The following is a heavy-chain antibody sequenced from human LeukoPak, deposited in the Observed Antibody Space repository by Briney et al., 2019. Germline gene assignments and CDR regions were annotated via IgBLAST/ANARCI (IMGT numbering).Heavy chain of an antibody. CDR2: FYTSGST. CDR1: GGSFSGYY. J-gene: IGHJ4*02. V-gene: IGHV4-59*10. CDR3: ARGRDGYNFLNRGEYYYFDY. D-gene: IGHD5-24*01. Sequence: SETLSLTCAVYGGSFSGYYWSWIRQPAGKGLEWIGRFYTSGSTNYNPSLKSRVTISVDTSKNQFSLKVNSVTAADTAVYYCARGRDGYNFLNRGEYYYFDYWGQGILVTVSS.